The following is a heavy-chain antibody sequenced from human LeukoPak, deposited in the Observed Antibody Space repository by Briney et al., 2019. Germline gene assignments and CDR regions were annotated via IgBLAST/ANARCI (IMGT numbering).Heavy chain of an antibody. Sequence: SETLSLTCTVSGGSISSYYWSWIRQPPGKGLEWIGYIYYSESTNYNPSLKSRVTISVDTSKNQFSLKLSSVTAADTAVYYCARGFGYGYFPSWFDPWGQGTLVTVSS. CDR3: ARGFGYGYFPSWFDP. V-gene: IGHV4-59*01. CDR1: GGSISSYY. D-gene: IGHD5-18*01. J-gene: IGHJ5*02. CDR2: IYYSEST.